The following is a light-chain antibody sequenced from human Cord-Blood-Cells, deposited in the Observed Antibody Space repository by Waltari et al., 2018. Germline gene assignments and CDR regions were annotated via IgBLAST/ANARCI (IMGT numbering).Light chain of an antibody. Sequence: AIQLTQSPSSLSASVGDRVTITCRASQGISSALAWYQQKPGKAPKLLIYDAPSLESGVPSRFSGSGSGTDFALTISSLQPEDFATYYCQQFNSYPMATFTFGPGTKVDIK. CDR1: QGISSA. CDR2: DAP. J-gene: IGKJ3*01. CDR3: QQFNSYPMATFT. V-gene: IGKV1-13*02.